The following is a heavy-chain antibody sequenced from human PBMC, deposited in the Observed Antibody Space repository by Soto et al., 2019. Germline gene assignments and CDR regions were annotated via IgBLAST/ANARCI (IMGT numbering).Heavy chain of an antibody. CDR2: TSYSGSA. V-gene: IGHV4-31*03. J-gene: IGHJ4*02. Sequence: PSETLSLTCTVSGDSISSGSHYWNWIRQRPGKGLEWIGYTSYSGSAYYSPSLKSRLTISVDTSKNQFSLKLHSVTAADTAVYYCVGHLATIYNYFDSWGQGTQVTVSS. CDR3: VGHLATIYNYFDS. CDR1: GDSISSGSHY. D-gene: IGHD3-3*02.